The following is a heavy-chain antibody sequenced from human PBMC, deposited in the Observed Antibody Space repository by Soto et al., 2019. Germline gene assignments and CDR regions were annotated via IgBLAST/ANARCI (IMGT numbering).Heavy chain of an antibody. J-gene: IGHJ3*02. Sequence: QVQLVESGGGVVQPGRSLRLSCAASGFTFSSYGMHWVRQAPGKGLEWVAVISYDGSNKYYADSVKGRFTISRDNSKNTLYLQMNSLRAEDTAVYYCAKGRYSSSWLRESDAFDIWGQGTMVTVSS. CDR2: ISYDGSNK. V-gene: IGHV3-30*18. D-gene: IGHD6-13*01. CDR1: GFTFSSYG. CDR3: AKGRYSSSWLRESDAFDI.